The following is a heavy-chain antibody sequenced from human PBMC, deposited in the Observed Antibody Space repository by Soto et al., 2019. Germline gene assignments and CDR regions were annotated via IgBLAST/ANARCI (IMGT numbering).Heavy chain of an antibody. CDR3: ARGLRFLEWLPLNWFDP. CDR2: INHSGST. CDR1: GGSFSGYY. Sequence: SETLSLTCAVYGGSFSGYYWSWIRQPPGKGLEWIGEINHSGSTNYNPSLKSRVTISVDTSKNQFSLKLSSVTAADTAVYYCARGLRFLEWLPLNWFDPWGQGTLVTVSS. V-gene: IGHV4-34*01. D-gene: IGHD3-3*01. J-gene: IGHJ5*02.